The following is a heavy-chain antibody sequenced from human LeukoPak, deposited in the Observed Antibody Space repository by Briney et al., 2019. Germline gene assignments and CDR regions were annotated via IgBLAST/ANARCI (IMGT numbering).Heavy chain of an antibody. J-gene: IGHJ5*02. V-gene: IGHV4-59*12. D-gene: IGHD3-10*01. CDR2: IYYSGST. CDR1: GGSISSYY. Sequence: SETLSLTCTVSGGSISSYYWSWIRQPPGKGLEWIGYIYYSGSTNYNPSLKSRVTISEDTSKKQFSLKVSSVTAADTAVYYCARRYYYGSGSYDWFDPWGQGTLVTVSS. CDR3: ARRYYYGSGSYDWFDP.